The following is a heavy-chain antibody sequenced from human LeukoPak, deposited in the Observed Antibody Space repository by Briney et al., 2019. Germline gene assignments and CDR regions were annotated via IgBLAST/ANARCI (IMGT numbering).Heavy chain of an antibody. D-gene: IGHD3-16*02. CDR2: IYYSGST. J-gene: IGHJ4*02. V-gene: IGHV4-59*08. Sequence: SETLPLTCTVSGGSISSYYWSWIRQPPGKGLEWIGYIYYSGSTNYNPSLKSRVTISVDTSKNQFSLKLSSVTAADTAVYYCARALYDYVWGSYRSSYFDYWGQGTLVTVSS. CDR1: GGSISSYY. CDR3: ARALYDYVWGSYRSSYFDY.